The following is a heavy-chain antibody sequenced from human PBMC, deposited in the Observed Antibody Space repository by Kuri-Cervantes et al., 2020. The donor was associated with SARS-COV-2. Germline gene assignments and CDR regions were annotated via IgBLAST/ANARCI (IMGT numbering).Heavy chain of an antibody. D-gene: IGHD3-22*01. Sequence: GSLRLSCAASGFTFSSYALHWVRQAPGKGLEWVAVISYDGSNKYYADSVKGRFTISRDNSKNTLYLQMNSLRAEDTAVYYCARESDPYDSSLPDYWGQGTLVPSPQ. CDR1: GFTFSSYA. J-gene: IGHJ4*02. CDR2: ISYDGSNK. V-gene: IGHV3-30-3*01. CDR3: ARESDPYDSSLPDY.